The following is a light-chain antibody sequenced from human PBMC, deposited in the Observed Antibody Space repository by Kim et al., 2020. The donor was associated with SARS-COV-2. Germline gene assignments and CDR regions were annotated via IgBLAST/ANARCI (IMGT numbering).Light chain of an antibody. CDR2: RND. V-gene: IGLV1-47*01. CDR1: RSHIGSNY. J-gene: IGLJ2*01. CDR3: AGWDDSLSGVV. Sequence: GQRVIISLSVLRSHIGSNYVYWYQHLPGTAPKLLIYRNDQRPSGVPARFSGSKSGASASLAISGLRSEDEGDYYCAGWDDSLSGVVFGGGTQLTVL.